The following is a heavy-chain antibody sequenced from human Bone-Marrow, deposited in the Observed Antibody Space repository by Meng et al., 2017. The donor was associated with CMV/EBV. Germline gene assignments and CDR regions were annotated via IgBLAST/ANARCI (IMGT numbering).Heavy chain of an antibody. V-gene: IGHV3-33*06. CDR3: VKGGSTTSYYYGMDV. CDR2: IWYDGSNK. J-gene: IGHJ6*02. Sequence: GGSLRLSCAASGFTFSSYSMNWVRQAPGKGLEWVAVIWYDGSNKYYADSVKGRFTISRDNSRNTLYLQMNSLRVEDTAVYYCVKGGSTTSYYYGMDVWGQGTSVTVSS. D-gene: IGHD2-2*01. CDR1: GFTFSSYS.